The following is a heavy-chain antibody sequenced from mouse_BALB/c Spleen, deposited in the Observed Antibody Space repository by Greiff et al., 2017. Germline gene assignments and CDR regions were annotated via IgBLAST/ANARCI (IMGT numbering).Heavy chain of an antibody. Sequence: DVKLQESGPGLVKPSQSLSLTCTVTGYSITSDYAWNWIRQFPGNKLEWMGYISYSGSTSYNPSLKSRISITRDTSKNQFFLQLNSVTTEDTATYYCARFITTVVAGYYFDYWGQGTTLTVSS. J-gene: IGHJ2*01. CDR2: ISYSGST. CDR3: ARFITTVVAGYYFDY. CDR1: GYSITSDYA. D-gene: IGHD1-1*01. V-gene: IGHV3-2*02.